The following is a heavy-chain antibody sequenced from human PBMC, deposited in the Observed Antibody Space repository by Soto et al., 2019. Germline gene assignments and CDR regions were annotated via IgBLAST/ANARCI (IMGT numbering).Heavy chain of an antibody. V-gene: IGHV4-61*01. Sequence: SETVSLTCTVSGGSVSSGSYYWSWIRQPPGKGLEWIGYIYYSGSTNYNPSLKSRVTISVDTSKNQFSLKLSSVTAADTAVSYCARALSGTRHFDYWGQGTLVTVSS. J-gene: IGHJ4*02. D-gene: IGHD1-26*01. CDR3: ARALSGTRHFDY. CDR1: GGSVSSGSYY. CDR2: IYYSGST.